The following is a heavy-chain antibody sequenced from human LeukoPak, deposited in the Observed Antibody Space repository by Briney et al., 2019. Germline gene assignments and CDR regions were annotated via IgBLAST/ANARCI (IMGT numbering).Heavy chain of an antibody. V-gene: IGHV4-4*07. J-gene: IGHJ3*02. CDR3: ARDTGIAAAGNAFDI. D-gene: IGHD6-13*01. CDR2: IYTSGST. Sequence: SETLSLTCTVSGGSISSYYWSWIRQPAGKGLEWIGRIYTSGSTNYNPSLKSRVTMSVDTSKNQFSLKLSSVTAADTAVYYCARDTGIAAAGNAFDIWGQGTMVTVSS. CDR1: GGSISSYY.